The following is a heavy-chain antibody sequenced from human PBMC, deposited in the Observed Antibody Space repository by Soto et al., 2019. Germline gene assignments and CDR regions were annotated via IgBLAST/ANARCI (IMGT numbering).Heavy chain of an antibody. D-gene: IGHD3-22*01. Sequence: SVKVSCKASGGTFSSYAISWVRQAPGQGLEWMGGIIPIFGTANYAQKFQGRVTITADESTSTAYMELSSLRSEDTAVYYCARGTSDYYDTSGYLGDVDTWGQGTLVTVSS. CDR2: IIPIFGTA. V-gene: IGHV1-69*13. CDR1: GGTFSSYA. CDR3: ARGTSDYYDTSGYLGDVDT. J-gene: IGHJ5*02.